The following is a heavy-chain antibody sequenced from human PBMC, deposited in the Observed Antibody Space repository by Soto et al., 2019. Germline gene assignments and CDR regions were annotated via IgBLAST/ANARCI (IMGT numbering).Heavy chain of an antibody. CDR1: GGSFSGYY. CDR2: INHRGST. Sequence: QVQLQQWGAGLLKPSETLSLTCVVYGGSFSGYYWSRIRQSPGKGLEWIGGINHRGSTNYNPSLEGAVTISVDTSKNQFSLRLPFLTAADTALYYCARDGFCTSPPCRVGNWFDPWGQGTLVTVSS. J-gene: IGHJ5*02. V-gene: IGHV4-34*01. CDR3: ARDGFCTSPPCRVGNWFDP. D-gene: IGHD2-8*01.